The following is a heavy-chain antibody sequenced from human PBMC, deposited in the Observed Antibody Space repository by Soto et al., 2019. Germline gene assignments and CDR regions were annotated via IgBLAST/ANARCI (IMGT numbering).Heavy chain of an antibody. CDR3: ARGGGYCSGGSCYSSFDY. D-gene: IGHD2-15*01. CDR1: GGTFSSYA. J-gene: IGHJ4*01. Sequence: QVQLVQSGAEVKKPGSSVKVSCKASGGTFSSYAISWVRQAPGQGLEWMGGIIPIFGTANYAQKFQGRVTLTADESTSKAYMELSSLRSDDTAVYYCARGGGYCSGGSCYSSFDYWGHGPLVTVSS. V-gene: IGHV1-69*01. CDR2: IIPIFGTA.